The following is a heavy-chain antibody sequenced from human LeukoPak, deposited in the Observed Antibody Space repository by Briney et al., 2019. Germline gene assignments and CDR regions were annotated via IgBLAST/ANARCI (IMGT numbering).Heavy chain of an antibody. Sequence: SETLSLTCTVSGGSMSGYYWSWIRQPPGKGLEWIGYIYCNGNTNYSPSLKSRVTISIDTSKNQLSLKLSSVTAADTAVYYCARDSTSWKNWFDPWGQGILVTVSS. CDR2: IYCNGNT. J-gene: IGHJ5*02. V-gene: IGHV4-59*01. CDR3: ARDSTSWKNWFDP. CDR1: GGSMSGYY. D-gene: IGHD2-2*01.